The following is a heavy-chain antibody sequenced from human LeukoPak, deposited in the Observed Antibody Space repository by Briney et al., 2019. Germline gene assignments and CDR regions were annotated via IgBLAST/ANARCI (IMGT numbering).Heavy chain of an antibody. CDR2: ISYDGSNK. V-gene: IGHV3-30-3*01. CDR3: ARGEWSDSSGYYYYYGMDV. Sequence: PGRSLRLSCAASGFTFSSYAMHWVRQAPGKGLEWVAVISYDGSNKYYADSVKGRFTISRDNSKNTLYLQMNGLRAEDTAVYYCARGEWSDSSGYYYYYGMDVWGQGTTVTVSS. D-gene: IGHD3-22*01. J-gene: IGHJ6*02. CDR1: GFTFSSYA.